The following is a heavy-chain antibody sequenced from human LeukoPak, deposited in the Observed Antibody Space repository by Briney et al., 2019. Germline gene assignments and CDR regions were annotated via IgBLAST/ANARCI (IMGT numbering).Heavy chain of an antibody. Sequence: SETLSLTCAVYGGSFSGYYWSWIRQPPGKGLEWIGEINHSGSTYYNPSLKSRVTISVDTSKNQFSLKLSSVTAADTAVYYCARVRKSIASLDYWGQGTLVTVSS. V-gene: IGHV4-34*01. J-gene: IGHJ4*02. CDR1: GGSFSGYY. CDR2: INHSGST. D-gene: IGHD2/OR15-2a*01. CDR3: ARVRKSIASLDY.